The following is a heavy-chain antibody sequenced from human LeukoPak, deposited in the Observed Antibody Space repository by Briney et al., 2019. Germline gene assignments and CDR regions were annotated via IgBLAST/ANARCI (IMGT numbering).Heavy chain of an antibody. Sequence: SVKVSCKASGGTFSSYAISWVRQAPGQGLEWMGGIIPIFGTANYAQKFQGRVTITADESMSTAYMELSSLRSEDTAVYYCASRGSTYCGGGCSFDYWGQGTLVTVSS. J-gene: IGHJ4*02. CDR2: IIPIFGTA. CDR1: GGTFSSYA. V-gene: IGHV1-69*13. D-gene: IGHD2-21*02. CDR3: ASRGSTYCGGGCSFDY.